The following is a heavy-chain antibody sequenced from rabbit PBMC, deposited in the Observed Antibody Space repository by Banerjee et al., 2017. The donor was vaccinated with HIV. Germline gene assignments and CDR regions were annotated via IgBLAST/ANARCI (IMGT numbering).Heavy chain of an antibody. CDR2: IDPIFGNT. V-gene: IGHV1S40*01. D-gene: IGHD4-1*01. CDR1: GFSFSSYY. Sequence: QSLEESGGDLVKPGASLTLTCTASGFSFSSYYMSWVRQAPGKGLEWIGYIDPIFGNTYYANWVNGRFTISSHNAQNTLYLQLNSLTAADTATYFCVRGVYNSDWGFNLWGPGTLVTVS. CDR3: VRGVYNSDWGFNL. J-gene: IGHJ4*01.